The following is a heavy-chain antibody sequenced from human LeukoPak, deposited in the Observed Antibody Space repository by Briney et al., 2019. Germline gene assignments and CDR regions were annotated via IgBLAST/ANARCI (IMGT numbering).Heavy chain of an antibody. V-gene: IGHV1-24*01. Sequence: ASVKVSCTVSGYTLTELSMHWVRQAPGKGLEWMGGFDPEDGETIYAQKFQGRVTMTEDTSTDTAYMELSSLRSEDTAVYYCATETGPLRFLEWLAGDAGPYYYYGMDVWGQGTTVTVSS. CDR2: FDPEDGET. D-gene: IGHD3-3*01. J-gene: IGHJ6*02. CDR3: ATETGPLRFLEWLAGDAGPYYYYGMDV. CDR1: GYTLTELS.